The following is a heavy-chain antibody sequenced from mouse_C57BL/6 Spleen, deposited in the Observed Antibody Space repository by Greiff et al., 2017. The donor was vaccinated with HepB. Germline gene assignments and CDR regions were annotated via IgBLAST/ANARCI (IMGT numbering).Heavy chain of an antibody. Sequence: QVQLQQPGAELVKPGASVKLSCKASGYTFTSYWMHWVKQRPGRGLEWIGRIDPNSGGTKYNEKFKSKATLTVDKPSSTAYMHLSSLTSEDSAVYYCARWGPYWYFDVWGTGTTVTVSS. CDR2: IDPNSGGT. CDR3: ARWGPYWYFDV. CDR1: GYTFTSYW. V-gene: IGHV1-72*01. J-gene: IGHJ1*03.